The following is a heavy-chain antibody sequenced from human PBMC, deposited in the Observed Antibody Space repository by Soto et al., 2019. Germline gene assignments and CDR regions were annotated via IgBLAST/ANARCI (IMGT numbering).Heavy chain of an antibody. CDR2: IYPGDSDT. V-gene: IGHV5-51*01. J-gene: IGHJ3*02. CDR3: ARLPRGSTSWYWDAFDI. D-gene: IGHD6-13*01. CDR1: VYSFTSYW. Sequence: GESLKISCKDSVYSFTSYWIGWVRQMPGKGLEWMGIIYPGDSDTRYSPSFQGQVTISADKSISTAYLQWSSLKASDTAMYYCARLPRGSTSWYWDAFDIWGQGTMVTVSS.